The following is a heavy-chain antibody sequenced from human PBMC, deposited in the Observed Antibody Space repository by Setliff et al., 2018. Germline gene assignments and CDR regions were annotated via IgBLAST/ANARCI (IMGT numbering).Heavy chain of an antibody. CDR1: GGSISSSSYH. D-gene: IGHD2-2*01. CDR3: MRQGAQMPSLSHLYGVDV. CDR2: MYYSVST. Sequence: SESLSLTCSVSGGSISSSSYHWGWIRQPPGKGLEWIGSMYYSVSTYYNPSLKSRATISADTSKRQVSLNLNSVTAADTAVYYCMRQGAQMPSLSHLYGVDVWGQGTTVTVSS. V-gene: IGHV4-39*01. J-gene: IGHJ6*02.